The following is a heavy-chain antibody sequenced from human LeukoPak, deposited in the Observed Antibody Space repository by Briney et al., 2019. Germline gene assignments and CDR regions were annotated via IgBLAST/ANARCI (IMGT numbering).Heavy chain of an antibody. V-gene: IGHV1-3*01. CDR3: ARDKAVTTELTQYFHH. J-gene: IGHJ1*01. Sequence: GASVKVSCKASGYTVTNYTIHWVRQAPGQGLEWMGWINAGDDNTKYSQKFQGTVTITRDTSASTAYIELSGLRSEDTAVYYCARDKAVTTELTQYFHHWGQGTLVTVSS. CDR2: INAGDDNT. CDR1: GYTVTNYT. D-gene: IGHD4-11*01.